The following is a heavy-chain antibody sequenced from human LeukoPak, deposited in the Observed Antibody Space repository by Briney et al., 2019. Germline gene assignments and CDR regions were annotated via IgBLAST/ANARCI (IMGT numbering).Heavy chain of an antibody. CDR2: ISAYNGNT. CDR1: GYTLTSYG. V-gene: IGHV1-18*01. D-gene: IGHD2-21*02. CDR3: ARDCGGDCEDAFDI. Sequence: ASVKVSCKASGYTLTSYGISWVRQAPGQGLEWMGWISAYNGNTNYAQKLQGRVTMTTDTSTSTAYMELRSLRSDDTAVYYCARDCGGDCEDAFDIWGQGTMVTVSS. J-gene: IGHJ3*02.